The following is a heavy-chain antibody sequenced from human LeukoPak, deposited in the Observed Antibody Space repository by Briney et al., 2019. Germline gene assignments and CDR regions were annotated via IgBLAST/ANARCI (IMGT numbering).Heavy chain of an antibody. J-gene: IGHJ5*02. Sequence: PGRSLTLSCAASGFTFSSFGMHWVRQAPGKRLEWVAVIWYDASDRYYADSVKGRFTISRDNSKNTLFLQMNSLRDDDTAVYYCVRGVGVSRFNYFDPWGQGTLVVVFS. CDR3: VRGVGVSRFNYFDP. V-gene: IGHV3-33*01. CDR1: GFTFSSFG. D-gene: IGHD5-24*01. CDR2: IWYDASDR.